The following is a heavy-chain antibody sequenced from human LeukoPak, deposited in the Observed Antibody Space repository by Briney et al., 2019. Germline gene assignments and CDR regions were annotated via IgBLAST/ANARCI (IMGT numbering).Heavy chain of an antibody. CDR1: GYTFTDYY. V-gene: IGHV1-46*01. Sequence: ASVKVSCKASGYTFTDYYMHWVRQAPGQGLEWMGIINPSGDSTSYSQKFQGRVTMTGDMSTSTVYMDLSSLTSEDTAMYYCARVLFLDAFDIWGQGTMITVSS. CDR2: INPSGDST. J-gene: IGHJ3*02. CDR3: ARVLFLDAFDI. D-gene: IGHD2/OR15-2a*01.